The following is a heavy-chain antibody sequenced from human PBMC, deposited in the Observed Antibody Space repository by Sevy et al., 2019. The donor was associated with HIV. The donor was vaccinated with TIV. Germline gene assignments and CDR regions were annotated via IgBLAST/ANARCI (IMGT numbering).Heavy chain of an antibody. CDR2: IRSKGYGGTT. Sequence: GGSLRLSCTASGFTFGDYAMSWFRQAPGKGLEWVGFIRSKGYGGTTEYAAPVKGRFTISRDDSKSIAYVQMNSLKTEDTAGYYCARGPRGNYVFDYWGQGTLVTVSS. D-gene: IGHD4-4*01. CDR3: ARGPRGNYVFDY. CDR1: GFTFGDYA. J-gene: IGHJ4*02. V-gene: IGHV3-49*03.